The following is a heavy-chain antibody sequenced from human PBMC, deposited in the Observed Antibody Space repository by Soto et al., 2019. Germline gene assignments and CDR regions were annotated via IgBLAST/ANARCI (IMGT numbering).Heavy chain of an antibody. CDR3: ARRYSSGFDY. D-gene: IGHD6-19*01. CDR2: IFYSGST. V-gene: IGHV4-59*08. CDR1: GCSIRSYC. J-gene: IGHJ4*02. Sequence: SETLSLTCPVSGCSIRSYCWSWIRQPPGKGLEWIGYIFYSGSTNYNPSLKSRVTISVDTSKNQFSLKLSSVTAADTAVYYCARRYSSGFDYWGQGTLVTVSS.